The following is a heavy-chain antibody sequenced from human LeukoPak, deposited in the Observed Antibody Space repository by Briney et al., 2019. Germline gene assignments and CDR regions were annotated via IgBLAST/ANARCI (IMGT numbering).Heavy chain of an antibody. CDR2: INHSGST. D-gene: IGHD2-2*01. CDR3: ARGHLISQAAISDFDY. V-gene: IGHV4-34*01. Sequence: SETLSLTCAVYGGSFSGYYWSWIRQPPRKGLEWLGEINHSGSTNYNPSLKSRVTISVDTSKNQFSLKLSSVTAADTAVYYCARGHLISQAAISDFDYWGQGTLVTVSS. CDR1: GGSFSGYY. J-gene: IGHJ4*02.